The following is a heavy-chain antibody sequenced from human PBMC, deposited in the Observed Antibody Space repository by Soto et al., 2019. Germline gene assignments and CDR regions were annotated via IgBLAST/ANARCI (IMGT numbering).Heavy chain of an antibody. V-gene: IGHV4-30-2*05. Sequence: SDTLSLTCAVSGGSISSGGYSWSWIRHPPGKGLEWIGYIYYSGSTYYNPPLRSRVTISIDTSKNHFFLNLSSVTAADTAVYYCASIGLALPLLWGHGTLVSV. J-gene: IGHJ4*01. CDR1: GGSISSGGYS. CDR2: IYYSGST. D-gene: IGHD2-21*01. CDR3: ASIGLALPLL.